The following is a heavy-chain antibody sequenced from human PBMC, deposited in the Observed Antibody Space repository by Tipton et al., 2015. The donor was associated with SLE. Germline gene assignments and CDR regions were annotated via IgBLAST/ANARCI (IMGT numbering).Heavy chain of an antibody. D-gene: IGHD6-19*01. Sequence: TLSLTCTVSGGSISSYYWSWIRQPPGKGLEWIGYIYYSGSTNYNPSLKSRVTISVDTSKNQFSLKLSSVTAADTAVYYCARSGTARIAGAGPAFDIWGQWTMVTVSS. CDR2: IYYSGST. V-gene: IGHV4-59*01. CDR1: GGSISSYY. J-gene: IGHJ3*02. CDR3: ARSGTARIAGAGPAFDI.